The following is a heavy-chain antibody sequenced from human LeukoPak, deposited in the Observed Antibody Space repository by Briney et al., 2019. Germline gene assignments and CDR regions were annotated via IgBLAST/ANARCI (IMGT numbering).Heavy chain of an antibody. CDR2: IREDGSEK. Sequence: GGSLRLSCAASGFSFSAYWMSWVRQAPGKGLEWVANIREDGSEKYYVDSVKGQFTISRDNAKNSLYLQMNSLRAEDTAVYYCARASPDSSGYLDWFDSWGQGTLVTVSS. J-gene: IGHJ5*01. D-gene: IGHD3-22*01. CDR1: GFSFSAYW. V-gene: IGHV3-7*01. CDR3: ARASPDSSGYLDWFDS.